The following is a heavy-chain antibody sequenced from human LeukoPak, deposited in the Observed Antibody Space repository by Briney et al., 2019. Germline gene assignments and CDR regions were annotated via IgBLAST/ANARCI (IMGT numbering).Heavy chain of an antibody. CDR2: ISRSNSTT. CDR3: ARATGTALGLGY. J-gene: IGHJ4*02. Sequence: EPGGSLRLSCAASGFTFSSYSMNWVRQAPGKGLEWVSYISRSNSTTYYADSVKGRFTISRDNAKNSLYLQMNSLRAEDTAVYYCARATGTALGLGYWGQGTLVTVSS. CDR1: GFTFSSYS. V-gene: IGHV3-48*01. D-gene: IGHD1-1*01.